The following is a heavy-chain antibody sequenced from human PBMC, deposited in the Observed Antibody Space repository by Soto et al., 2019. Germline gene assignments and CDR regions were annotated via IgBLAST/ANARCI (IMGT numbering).Heavy chain of an antibody. CDR1: GYTFTSYT. CDR2: INAGNGRE. J-gene: IGHJ4*02. D-gene: IGHD3-10*01. Sequence: QVQLEQSGAEVKKPGASVKISCKTSGYTFTSYTLHWVRQAPGQGLEWMGWINAGNGREKYSQRFQDRVSLSTDKSATPPYMGLRSPPSEDRAVYFCARGGGWVGEASFDSWGQGTQVIVSS. CDR3: ARGGGWVGEASFDS. V-gene: IGHV1-3*01.